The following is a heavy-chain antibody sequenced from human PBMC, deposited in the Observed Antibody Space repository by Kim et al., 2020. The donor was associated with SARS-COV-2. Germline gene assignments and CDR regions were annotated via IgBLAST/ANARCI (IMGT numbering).Heavy chain of an antibody. Sequence: ASVKVSCKASGYTFTSYAMHWVRQAPGQRLEWMGWINAGNGNTKYSQKFQGRVTITRDTSASTAYMELSSLRSEDTAVYYCARDQGIYCSSTRCRYGMDVWGQGTTVPVSS. V-gene: IGHV1-3*01. CDR3: ARDQGIYCSSTRCRYGMDV. CDR2: INAGNGNT. J-gene: IGHJ6*02. D-gene: IGHD2-2*01. CDR1: GYTFTSYA.